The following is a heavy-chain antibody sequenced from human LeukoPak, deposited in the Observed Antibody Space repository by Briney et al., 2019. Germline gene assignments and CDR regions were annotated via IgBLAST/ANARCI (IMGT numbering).Heavy chain of an antibody. V-gene: IGHV3-7*01. CDR2: IKQDGSEK. J-gene: IGHJ4*02. CDR1: GFIFSNYW. CDR3: ARDGEMPTIYFDY. Sequence: GGSLRLSCAASGFIFSNYWMSWVRQAPGKGLEWVANIKQDGSEKYYVDSVKGRFTISRDNAKNSLFLQMNSLRAEDTAVYYCARDGEMPTIYFDYWGQGTLVTVSS. D-gene: IGHD5-24*01.